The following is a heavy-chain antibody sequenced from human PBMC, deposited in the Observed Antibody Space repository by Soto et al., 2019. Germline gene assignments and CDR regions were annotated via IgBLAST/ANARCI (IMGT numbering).Heavy chain of an antibody. CDR2: INAGNGNT. J-gene: IGHJ6*02. V-gene: IGHV1-3*05. CDR1: GYTFTSYA. CDR3: ARAPSYYGMDV. Sequence: QVQLVQSGAEEKKPGASVKVSCKASGYTFTSYAMHWVRQAPGQRLEWMGWINAGNGNTKYSQKFQGRVTITRDTSASTAYMELSILRSEDTAVYYCARAPSYYGMDVWGQGTTVTVSS.